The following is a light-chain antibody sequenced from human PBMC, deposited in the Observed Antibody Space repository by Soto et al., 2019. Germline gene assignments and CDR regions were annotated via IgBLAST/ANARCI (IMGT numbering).Light chain of an antibody. Sequence: EIVLTQSPATLSVSPGERATLSCRASQSVSSNLAWYQQKPGQAPRLLINGAPTRATGIPARFSGSGSGTEFTLTISSLQSEDFAVYYCQQYHNWPRTFGQGTKVDIK. CDR1: QSVSSN. CDR2: GAP. V-gene: IGKV3-15*01. J-gene: IGKJ1*01. CDR3: QQYHNWPRT.